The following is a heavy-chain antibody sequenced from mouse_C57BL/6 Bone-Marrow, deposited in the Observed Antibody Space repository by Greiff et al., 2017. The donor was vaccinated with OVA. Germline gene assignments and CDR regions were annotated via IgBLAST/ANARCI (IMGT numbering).Heavy chain of an antibody. V-gene: IGHV1-4*01. D-gene: IGHD2-1*01. CDR3: ARRNGIWFAY. J-gene: IGHJ3*01. CDR1: GYTFTSYT. CDR2: INPSSGYT. Sequence: VMLVESGAELARPGASVKMSCKASGYTFTSYTMHWVKQRPGQGLEWIGYINPSSGYTKYNQKFKDKATLTADKSSSTAYMQLSSLTSEDSAVYYCARRNGIWFAYWGQGTLVTVSA.